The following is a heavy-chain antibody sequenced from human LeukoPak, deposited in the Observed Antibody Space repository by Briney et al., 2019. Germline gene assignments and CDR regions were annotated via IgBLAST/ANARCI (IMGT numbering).Heavy chain of an antibody. V-gene: IGHV3-15*01. CDR1: GFTFSSAW. CDR2: IKSKTDGGTT. Sequence: GGSLRLSCAASGFTFSSAWISWVRQAPGKGLEWVGHIKSKTDGGTTEYAAPVKGRFTMTRDDLKNTAYLQMNSLKTEDTAVYYCTTDAYCSGAYCAGLDHWGQGSLVTVSS. D-gene: IGHD6-19*01. J-gene: IGHJ4*02. CDR3: TTDAYCSGAYCAGLDH.